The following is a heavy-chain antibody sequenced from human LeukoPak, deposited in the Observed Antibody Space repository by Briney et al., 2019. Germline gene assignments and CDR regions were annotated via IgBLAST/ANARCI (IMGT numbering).Heavy chain of an antibody. CDR1: GFTFSSYW. CDR3: AELGITMIGGV. V-gene: IGHV3-7*01. Sequence: PGGSLRLSCAASGFTFSSYWMSWVRQAPGKGLEWVAIIKQDGSEKYYVDSVKGRFTISRDNAKNSLYLQMNSLRAEDTAVYYCAELGITMIGGVWGKGTTVTISS. D-gene: IGHD3-10*02. J-gene: IGHJ6*04. CDR2: IKQDGSEK.